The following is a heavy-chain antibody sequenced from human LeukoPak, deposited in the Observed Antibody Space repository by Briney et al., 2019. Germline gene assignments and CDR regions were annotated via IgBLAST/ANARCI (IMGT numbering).Heavy chain of an antibody. D-gene: IGHD6-19*01. V-gene: IGHV1-2*02. CDR2: INPNSGGT. CDR3: ARVSGWYEWALYFDY. Sequence: ASVKVSCKASGYTFTGYCMHWVRQAPGQGLEWMGWINPNSGGTNYAQKFQGRVTMTRDTSISTAYMELSRLRSDDTAVYYCARVSGWYEWALYFDYWGQGTLVTVSS. CDR1: GYTFTGYC. J-gene: IGHJ4*02.